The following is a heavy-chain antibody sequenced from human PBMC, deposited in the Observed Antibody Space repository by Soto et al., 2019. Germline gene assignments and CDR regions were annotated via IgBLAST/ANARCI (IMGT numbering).Heavy chain of an antibody. CDR3: AKEAASWYSSSFNYFDY. CDR1: GFTFSSYG. CDR2: ISYDGSNK. D-gene: IGHD6-13*01. J-gene: IGHJ4*02. Sequence: QVQLVESGGGVVQPGRSLRLSCAASGFTFSSYGMHWVRQAPGKGLEWVAVISYDGSNKYYADSVKGRFTIPRDNSKNTLYLQMNSLRAEDTAVYYCAKEAASWYSSSFNYFDYWGQGTLVTVSS. V-gene: IGHV3-30*18.